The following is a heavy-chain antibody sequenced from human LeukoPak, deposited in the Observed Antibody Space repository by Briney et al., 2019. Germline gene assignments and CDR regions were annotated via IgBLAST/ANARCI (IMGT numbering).Heavy chain of an antibody. Sequence: PGGSLRLSCAASGFTFSSYGMHWVRQAPGKGLEWVSFIRYDGSNKYYADSVKGRFTISRDNSKNTLYLQMNSLRAGDTAVYYCAKLVTGRPSGYMDVWGKGTTVTVSS. CDR3: AKLVTGRPSGYMDV. D-gene: IGHD6-6*01. V-gene: IGHV3-30*02. J-gene: IGHJ6*03. CDR2: IRYDGSNK. CDR1: GFTFSSYG.